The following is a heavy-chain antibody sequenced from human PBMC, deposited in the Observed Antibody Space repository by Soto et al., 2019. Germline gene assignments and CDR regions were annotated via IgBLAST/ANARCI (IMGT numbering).Heavy chain of an antibody. CDR1: GDTFTEYY. D-gene: IGHD2-21*02. J-gene: IGHJ4*02. V-gene: IGHV1-46*01. CDR2: VNPSGGHT. Sequence: QVQLMQSGAEVKKPGASVKVSCKASGDTFTEYYLHWVRQAPGQGLEWMGTVNPSGGHTTYAQHFLGRVTMTRDTSTSTLDMERTSRTSEDTAVYYCARGGHVVVVTAALDYWGQGTLVTVSS. CDR3: ARGGHVVVVTAALDY.